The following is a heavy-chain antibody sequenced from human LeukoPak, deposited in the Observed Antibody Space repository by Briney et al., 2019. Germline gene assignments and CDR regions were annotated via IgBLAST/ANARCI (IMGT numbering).Heavy chain of an antibody. V-gene: IGHV4-34*01. Sequence: KSSETLSLTCAVYGGSFSGYYWSWIRQPPGKGLEWIGEINHSGSTNYNPSLKSRVTISVDTSNNQSVLQLSSVTAADTAVYYCARPRYCSSTSCYTSWFDPWGQGTLVTVSS. CDR1: GGSFSGYY. D-gene: IGHD2-2*02. J-gene: IGHJ5*02. CDR3: ARPRYCSSTSCYTSWFDP. CDR2: INHSGST.